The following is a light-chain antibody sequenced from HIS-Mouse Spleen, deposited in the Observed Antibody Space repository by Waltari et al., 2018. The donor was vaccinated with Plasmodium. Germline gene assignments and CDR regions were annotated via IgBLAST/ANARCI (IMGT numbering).Light chain of an antibody. J-gene: IGLJ1*01. CDR3: CSYAGSSTYV. CDR2: EGS. V-gene: IGLV2-23*01. Sequence: QSALTQPASVSGSPGQSITISCTGTSSDVGSYNLVSWYQQHPGKAPKRMIYEGSKRHSGVSNRFYGSKSGNTASLTISGLQAEDEADYYCCSYAGSSTYVFGTGTKVTVL. CDR1: SSDVGSYNL.